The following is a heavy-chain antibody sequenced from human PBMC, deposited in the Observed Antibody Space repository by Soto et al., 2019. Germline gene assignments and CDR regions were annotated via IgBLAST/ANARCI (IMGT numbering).Heavy chain of an antibody. CDR1: GYTFTGYF. Sequence: QVQLVQSGAEVKKPGASVKVSCKASGYTFTGYFVHWVRQAPGQGLEWMGWINPNSGGTNYAQKFQGRVTMTRDTTINTAYMELSRVRSYDTAEYFCARSLSGNWFDHWGQGTLVTVSS. CDR2: INPNSGGT. V-gene: IGHV1-2*02. D-gene: IGHD1-26*01. CDR3: ARSLSGNWFDH. J-gene: IGHJ5*02.